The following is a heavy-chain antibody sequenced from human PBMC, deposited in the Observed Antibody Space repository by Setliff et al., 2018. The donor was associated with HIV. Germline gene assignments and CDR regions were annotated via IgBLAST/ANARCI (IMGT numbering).Heavy chain of an antibody. CDR2: INHSGTT. Sequence: KTSETLSLTCAVYGGSFSNYYWSWIRQTPGEGPEWIGEINHSGTTRSNPSLQSRVTISLDTSNNQFSLKLTSVTAADTAMYYCASFFMTTVTNQDYWGQGTPVTVSS. V-gene: IGHV4-34*01. CDR3: ASFFMTTVTNQDY. CDR1: GGSFSNYY. J-gene: IGHJ4*02. D-gene: IGHD4-17*01.